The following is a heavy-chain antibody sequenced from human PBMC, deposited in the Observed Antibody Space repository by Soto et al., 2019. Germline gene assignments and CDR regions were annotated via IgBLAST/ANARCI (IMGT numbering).Heavy chain of an antibody. CDR1: GLTFSGNA. D-gene: IGHD3-22*01. J-gene: IGHJ5*01. CDR2: ISDSGGST. V-gene: IGHV3-23*01. CDR3: AKDESRVVVPDNWFDS. Sequence: GGSLRLSCAASGLTFSGNAMIWVRQAPGKGLEWVSGISDSGGSTYYADSVKGRFTISRDNSKNTLYLQMNSLRAEDTAVYYCAKDESRVVVPDNWFDSWGQGTLVTVSS.